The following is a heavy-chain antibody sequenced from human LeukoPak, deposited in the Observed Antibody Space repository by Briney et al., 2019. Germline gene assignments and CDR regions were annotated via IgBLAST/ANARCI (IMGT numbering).Heavy chain of an antibody. CDR1: GVSFSGYY. J-gene: IGHJ4*02. V-gene: IGHV4-34*01. CDR2: INHSGST. CDR3: ARGRGNYND. D-gene: IGHD1-7*01. Sequence: SETLSLTCAVYGVSFSGYYWRWSWIRQPPGKGLEWIGEINHSGSTNYNPSLESRVTISVDTSKNQFSLRLSSVTAADTAVYYCARGRGNYNDWGQGTLVTVDS.